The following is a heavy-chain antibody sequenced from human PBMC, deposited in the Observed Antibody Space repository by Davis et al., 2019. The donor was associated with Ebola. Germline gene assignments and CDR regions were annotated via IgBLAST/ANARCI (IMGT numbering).Heavy chain of an antibody. CDR3: ARSSDSSGLLDWYYFDY. V-gene: IGHV4-59*12. CDR1: GGSISSYY. CDR2: IYYSGST. D-gene: IGHD3-22*01. Sequence: MPSETLSLTCTVSGGSISSYYWSWIRQPPGKGLEWIGYIYYSGSTNYNPSLKSRVTISVDTSKNQFSLKLSSVTAVDTAVYYCARSSDSSGLLDWYYFDYWGQGTLVTVSS. J-gene: IGHJ4*02.